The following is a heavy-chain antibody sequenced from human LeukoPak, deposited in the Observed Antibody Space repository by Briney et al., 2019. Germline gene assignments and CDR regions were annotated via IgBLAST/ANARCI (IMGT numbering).Heavy chain of an antibody. Sequence: SQTLSLTCAISGDSVSSSSDAWNWIRQSPSRGLEWLGRTYYRSNDYAVSVKSRMTINADTSKNQVSLQLSSMTLEDTAVYYCARGRNNAFDIWGQGTMVTVSS. CDR1: GDSVSSSSDA. CDR3: ARGRNNAFDI. CDR2: TYYRSN. D-gene: IGHD1/OR15-1a*01. V-gene: IGHV6-1*01. J-gene: IGHJ3*02.